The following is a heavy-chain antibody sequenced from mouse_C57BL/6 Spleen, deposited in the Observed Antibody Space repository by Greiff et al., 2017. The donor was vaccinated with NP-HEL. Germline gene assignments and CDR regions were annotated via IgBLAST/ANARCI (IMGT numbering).Heavy chain of an antibody. Sequence: DVKLVESEGGLVQPGSSMKLSCTASGFTFSDYYMAWVRQVPEKGLEWVANINYDGSSTYYLDSLKSRFIISRDNAKNILYLQMSSLKSEDTATYYCARSAGSTLYYAMDYWGQGTSVTVSS. CDR1: GFTFSDYY. CDR3: ARSAGSTLYYAMDY. D-gene: IGHD1-1*01. V-gene: IGHV5-16*01. CDR2: INYDGSST. J-gene: IGHJ4*01.